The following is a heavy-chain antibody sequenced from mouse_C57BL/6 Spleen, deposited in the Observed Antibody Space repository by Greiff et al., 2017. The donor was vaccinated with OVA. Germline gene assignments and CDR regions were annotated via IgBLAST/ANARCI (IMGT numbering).Heavy chain of an antibody. J-gene: IGHJ2*01. CDR1: GFSLTSYG. D-gene: IGHD4-1*02. Sequence: QVQLKESGPGLVQPSQSLSITCTVSGFSLTSYGVHWVRQSPGKGLEWLGVIWSGGSTAYNAAFISRLSISKDNSKSQVFFKMNSLQADDTAIYYCARDGPNFYFDYWGQGTTLTVSS. CDR2: IWSGGST. V-gene: IGHV2-2*01. CDR3: ARDGPNFYFDY.